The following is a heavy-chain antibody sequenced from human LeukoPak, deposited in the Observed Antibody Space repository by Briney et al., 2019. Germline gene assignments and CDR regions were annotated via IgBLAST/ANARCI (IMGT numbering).Heavy chain of an antibody. CDR2: IHHGGNT. V-gene: IGHV4-34*01. D-gene: IGHD4-23*01. Sequence: SETLSLTCAVYDGAFSGYYWNWIRQPPGKGLEWIGEIHHGGNTNHNPSLKSRVTISVDMSKNHFSLNLTSVTAADTAVYYCARRSLRWFDYWGQGIMVTVSS. J-gene: IGHJ4*02. CDR3: ARRSLRWFDY. CDR1: DGAFSGYY.